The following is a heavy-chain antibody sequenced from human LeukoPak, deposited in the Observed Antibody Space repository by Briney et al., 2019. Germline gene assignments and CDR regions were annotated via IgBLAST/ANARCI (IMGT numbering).Heavy chain of an antibody. V-gene: IGHV1-2*02. CDR1: GYTFTGYY. J-gene: IGHJ4*02. D-gene: IGHD3-3*01. CDR3: ARTYDFWSGYRLDY. CDR2: INPNSGGT. Sequence: ASVKVSCTASGYTFTGYYMHWVRQAPGQGLEWMGWINPNSGGTNYAQKFQGRVTMTRDTSISTAYMELSRLRSDDTAVYYCARTYDFWSGYRLDYWGQGTLVTVSS.